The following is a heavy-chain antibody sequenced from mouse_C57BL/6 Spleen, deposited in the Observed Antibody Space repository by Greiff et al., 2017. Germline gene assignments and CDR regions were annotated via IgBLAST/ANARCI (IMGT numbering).Heavy chain of an antibody. CDR3: ASPYDYEVLYLDY. J-gene: IGHJ2*01. CDR1: GYAFSSYW. CDR2: IYPGDGGT. V-gene: IGHV1-80*01. Sequence: QVQLQQSGAELVKPGASVKISCKASGYAFSSYWMNWVKQRPGKGLEWIGQIYPGDGGTNYNGKFKGKATLTADKSSSTAYMQLSSLASEDSAVYFCASPYDYEVLYLDYWGQGTTLTVSS. D-gene: IGHD2-4*01.